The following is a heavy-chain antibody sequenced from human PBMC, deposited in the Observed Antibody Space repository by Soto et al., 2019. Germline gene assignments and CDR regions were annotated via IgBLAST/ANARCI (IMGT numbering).Heavy chain of an antibody. J-gene: IGHJ6*02. CDR1: GGTFSSYA. CDR2: IIPIFGTA. Sequence: QVQLVQSGAEVKKPGASVKVSCKASGGTFSSYAISWVRQGPGQGLEWMGGIIPIFGTANYAQEFQGRVTITPDKSTSTAYTELSSLRSEDTSVYYCARGRSIAAAGTTGYYYGTAVWGHGTTVTVSS. D-gene: IGHD6-13*01. CDR3: ARGRSIAAAGTTGYYYGTAV. V-gene: IGHV1-69*06.